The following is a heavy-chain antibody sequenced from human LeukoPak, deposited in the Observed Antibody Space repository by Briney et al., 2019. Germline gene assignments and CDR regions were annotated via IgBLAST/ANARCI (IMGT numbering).Heavy chain of an antibody. Sequence: SVKVSCKASGGTFGSYAISWVRQAPGQGLEWMGRIIPIFGTANYAQKFQGRVTITTDESTSTAYMELSSLRSEDTAVYYCARDRRLGDYNDAFDIWGQGTMVTVSS. V-gene: IGHV1-69*05. J-gene: IGHJ3*02. CDR1: GGTFGSYA. CDR3: ARDRRLGDYNDAFDI. D-gene: IGHD4-17*01. CDR2: IIPIFGTA.